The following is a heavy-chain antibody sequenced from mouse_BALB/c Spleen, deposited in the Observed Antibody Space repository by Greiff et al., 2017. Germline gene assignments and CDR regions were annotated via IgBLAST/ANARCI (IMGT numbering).Heavy chain of an antibody. CDR1: GFTFSCYA. J-gene: IGHJ3*01. D-gene: IGHD2-1*01. V-gene: IGHV5-6-5*01. CDR2: ISSGGST. Sequence: DVTLVESGGGLVKPGGFLKHSCAASGFTFSCYAISRVRQTPEKRLGWVATISSGGSTYYQDRVKGRFTISRDNATNILYLQMSSLRSEDTAMYYCARDYGTFSWFAYWGQGTLVTVSA. CDR3: ARDYGTFSWFAY.